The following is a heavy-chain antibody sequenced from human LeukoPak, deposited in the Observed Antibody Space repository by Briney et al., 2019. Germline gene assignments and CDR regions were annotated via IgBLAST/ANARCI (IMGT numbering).Heavy chain of an antibody. CDR3: ARDDIATYDY. V-gene: IGHV3-7*01. D-gene: IGHD2-15*01. CDR1: GFTFRRYW. CDR2: IKEDGSEK. Sequence: PGESLRLSCAASGFTFRRYWMSWVRQAPGKGLEWLANIKEDGSEKYYVDSVKGRFTISRDNAKNSLYLQMNSLRAEDTAVYYCARDDIATYDYWGQGTLVTVSS. J-gene: IGHJ4*02.